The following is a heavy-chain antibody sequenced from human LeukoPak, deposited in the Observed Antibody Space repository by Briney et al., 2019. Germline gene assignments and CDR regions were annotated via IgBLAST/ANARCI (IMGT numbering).Heavy chain of an antibody. Sequence: GGSLSLSCAASGFTFSSYSMNWVRQAPGKGLEWVSSISSSSSYIYYADSVKGRFTISRDNAKNSLYLQMNSLRAEDTAVYYCARARGYYYDSSAPTHFDYWGQGTLVTVSS. CDR2: ISSSSSYI. CDR1: GFTFSSYS. V-gene: IGHV3-21*01. D-gene: IGHD3-22*01. CDR3: ARARGYYYDSSAPTHFDY. J-gene: IGHJ4*02.